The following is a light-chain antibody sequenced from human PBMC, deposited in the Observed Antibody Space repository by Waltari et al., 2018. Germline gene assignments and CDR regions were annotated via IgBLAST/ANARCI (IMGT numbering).Light chain of an antibody. CDR2: DKN. V-gene: IGLV3-19*01. J-gene: IGLJ2*01. Sequence: SSELTQDPAVSVAMGQTVRLTCQGDRLRSHYASWYQQRPGQAPILVIYDKNNRPSGVPDRFSGSSSHNTGSLTITGAQAEDEASYYCHSRDASGVAGSFGGGTKLTVL. CDR3: HSRDASGVAGS. CDR1: RLRSHY.